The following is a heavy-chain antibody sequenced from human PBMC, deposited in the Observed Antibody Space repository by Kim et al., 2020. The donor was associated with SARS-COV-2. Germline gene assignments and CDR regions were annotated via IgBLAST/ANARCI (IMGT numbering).Heavy chain of an antibody. Sequence: SETLSLTCTVSGGSISSSSYYWGWIRQPPGKGLEWIGSIYYSGSTYYNPSLKSRVTISVDTSKNQFSLKLSSVTAADTAVYYCARDSGSGIAVLSNWFDPWGQGTLVTVSS. D-gene: IGHD6-19*01. V-gene: IGHV4-39*07. J-gene: IGHJ5*02. CDR3: ARDSGSGIAVLSNWFDP. CDR2: IYYSGST. CDR1: GGSISSSSYY.